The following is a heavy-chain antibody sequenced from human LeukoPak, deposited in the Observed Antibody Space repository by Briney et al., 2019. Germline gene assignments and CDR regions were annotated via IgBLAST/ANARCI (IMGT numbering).Heavy chain of an antibody. CDR3: ARGSSYYYYVMDV. V-gene: IGHV3-21*01. CDR2: IVSSSNYI. CDR1: GFTFSSYT. D-gene: IGHD6-19*01. Sequence: GSLRLSCEASGFTFSSYTMNWVRQAPGKGLEWVSSIVSSSNYIYYADSVKGRFTISRDNAKNSLYLQMNSLRAEDTAVYYCARGSSYYYYVMDVWGQGTTVTVSS. J-gene: IGHJ6*02.